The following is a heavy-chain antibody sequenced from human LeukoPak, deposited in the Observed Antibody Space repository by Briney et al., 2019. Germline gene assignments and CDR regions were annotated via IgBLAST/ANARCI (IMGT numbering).Heavy chain of an antibody. Sequence: GGSLRLSCAASGFTFSSYEMNWVRQAPGKGLEWVSYITRSGSTTYYADSVKGRLTISRDNAKSSLYLQMNSLRVEDTAVYYCARVAAANAVDCWGQGTLVTV. CDR1: GFTFSSYE. CDR3: ARVAAANAVDC. D-gene: IGHD6-25*01. CDR2: ITRSGSTT. J-gene: IGHJ4*02. V-gene: IGHV3-48*03.